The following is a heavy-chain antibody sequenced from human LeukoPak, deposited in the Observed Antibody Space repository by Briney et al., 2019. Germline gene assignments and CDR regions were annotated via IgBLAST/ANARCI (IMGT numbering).Heavy chain of an antibody. CDR3: ARDRYGENPFDY. CDR1: GFTVSSNY. V-gene: IGHV3-66*01. D-gene: IGHD4-17*01. CDR2: IYSGGST. J-gene: IGHJ4*02. Sequence: GGSLRLSCAASGFTVSSNYMSWVRQAPGKGLEWVSVIYSGGSTYYADSVKGRFTISRDNSKNTLYLQMNSLRAEDTAVYYCARDRYGENPFDYWGQGTLVTVSS.